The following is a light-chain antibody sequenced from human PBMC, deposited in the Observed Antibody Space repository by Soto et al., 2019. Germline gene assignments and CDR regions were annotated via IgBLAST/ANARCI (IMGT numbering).Light chain of an antibody. J-gene: IGKJ2*01. CDR3: QRYGSSPRYT. CDR1: QSVSSNY. V-gene: IGKV3-20*01. Sequence: EIMLTQSPGTLSLSPGERATLSCRASQSVSSNYLAWYQQQPGQAPRLLIYGTSNRAAGIPAKFSSSGSGTDFALTISRLEPEDFAVYYCQRYGSSPRYTFGQGTKLGIK. CDR2: GTS.